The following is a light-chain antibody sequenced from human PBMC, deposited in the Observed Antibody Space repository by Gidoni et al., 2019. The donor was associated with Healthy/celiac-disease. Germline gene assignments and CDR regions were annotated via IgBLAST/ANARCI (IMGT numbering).Light chain of an antibody. CDR3: QQYDNLPPYT. CDR1: QDISNY. V-gene: IGKV1-33*01. CDR2: DAS. J-gene: IGKJ2*01. Sequence: DIQMTQSPSSLSASVGDRVTITCPASQDISNYLNWYPQKPGKAPKLLIYDASNLETGVPSRFSGSGSGTDFPFTISSLQPEDSATYYCQQYDNLPPYTFXXXTKLEIK.